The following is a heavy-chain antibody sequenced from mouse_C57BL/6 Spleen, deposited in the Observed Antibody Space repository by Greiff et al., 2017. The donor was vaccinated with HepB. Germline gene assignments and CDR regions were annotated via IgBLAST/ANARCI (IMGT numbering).Heavy chain of an antibody. V-gene: IGHV1-69*01. Sequence: QVQLQQPGAELVMPGASVKLSCKASGYTFTSYWMPWVKQRPGQGLEWIGEIDPSDSYTNYNQKFKGKSTLTVDKSSSTAYMQLSSLTSEDSAVYYCASTVVAPGAYWGQGTLVTVSA. CDR2: IDPSDSYT. D-gene: IGHD1-1*01. CDR3: ASTVVAPGAY. CDR1: GYTFTSYW. J-gene: IGHJ3*01.